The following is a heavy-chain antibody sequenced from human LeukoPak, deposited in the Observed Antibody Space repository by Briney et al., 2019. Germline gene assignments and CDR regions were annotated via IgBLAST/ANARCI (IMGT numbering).Heavy chain of an antibody. CDR3: ARGEEYSSSSGPVDY. CDR1: GXTFSDDY. Sequence: PGGSLRLSCAASGXTFSDDYVSWIRQAPGKGLEWVSYISSRSNYTNYADSVKGRFAISRDNAKHSLYLQMNSLRAEDTAVYYCARGEEYSSSSGPVDYWGQGTLVTVSS. D-gene: IGHD6-6*01. J-gene: IGHJ4*02. CDR2: ISSRSNYT. V-gene: IGHV3-11*06.